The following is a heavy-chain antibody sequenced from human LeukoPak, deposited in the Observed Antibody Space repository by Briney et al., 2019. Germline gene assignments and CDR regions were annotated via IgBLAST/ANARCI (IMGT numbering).Heavy chain of an antibody. CDR3: AKLPTARFDY. J-gene: IGHJ4*02. Sequence: GGSLRLSCAASGFTFSSYAMSWVRQAPGKGLEWVAFIRYDGSNKYYADSVKGRFTISRDNSKNTLYLQMNSLRAEDTAVYYCAKLPTARFDYWGQGTLVTVSS. CDR2: IRYDGSNK. D-gene: IGHD4-17*01. CDR1: GFTFSSYA. V-gene: IGHV3-30*02.